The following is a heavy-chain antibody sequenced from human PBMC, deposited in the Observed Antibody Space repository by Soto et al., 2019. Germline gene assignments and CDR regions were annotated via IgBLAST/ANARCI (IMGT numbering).Heavy chain of an antibody. V-gene: IGHV3-7*03. CDR1: GFSFSSAW. CDR3: ARDRAYSRFDY. CDR2: MNEDGSER. Sequence: VQLVESGGGLVQPGGSLRLSCAVYGFSFSSAWMTWIRQAPGKGLERVAIMNEDGSERYYVDYVKGRFTISRDNAKNAMFLQMNSLRVEDTAVYFCARDRAYSRFDYWGQGSLVTVSS. J-gene: IGHJ4*02. D-gene: IGHD4-4*01.